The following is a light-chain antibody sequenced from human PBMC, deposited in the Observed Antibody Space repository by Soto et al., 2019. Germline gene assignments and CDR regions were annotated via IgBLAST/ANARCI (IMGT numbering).Light chain of an antibody. CDR2: GAS. CDR1: QSVSSN. CDR3: QQYFYWPPYT. Sequence: EILMTQSPATLSVSPGERATLSCRASQSVSSNLAWYQQKPGQAPRLLIYGASTRATGIPARFSGSGSGTEFTLTISSLQSEDFAAYFCQQYFYWPPYTFGQGTKLEIK. V-gene: IGKV3-15*01. J-gene: IGKJ2*01.